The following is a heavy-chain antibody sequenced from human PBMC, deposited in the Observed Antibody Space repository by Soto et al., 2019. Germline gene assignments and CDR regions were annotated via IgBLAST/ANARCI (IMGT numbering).Heavy chain of an antibody. CDR3: ARNIVVDTYNWFDP. D-gene: IGHD2-2*01. Sequence: SETLSLTCTVSGGSISSGGYYWSWIRQHPGKGLEWIGYIYYSGSTYYNPPLKSRVTISVDTSKNQFSLKLSSVTAADTAVYYCARNIVVDTYNWFDPWGQGTLVTVSS. V-gene: IGHV4-31*03. CDR2: IYYSGST. CDR1: GGSISSGGYY. J-gene: IGHJ5*02.